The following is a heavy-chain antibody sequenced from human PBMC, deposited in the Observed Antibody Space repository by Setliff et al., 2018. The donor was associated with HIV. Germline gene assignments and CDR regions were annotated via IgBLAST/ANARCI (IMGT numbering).Heavy chain of an antibody. Sequence: SETLSLTCTVSGDSINSGDYYWSWIRQPPGKGLEWIGYIYHSGSTHYNPSLNSRVAFSVDTSKNQFSLKLTSVTAADTAVYYCARPLSESYNFWGDAFAIWGQGTMVTVSS. V-gene: IGHV4-30-4*01. J-gene: IGHJ3*02. D-gene: IGHD3-3*01. CDR2: IYHSGST. CDR1: GDSINSGDYY. CDR3: ARPLSESYNFWGDAFAI.